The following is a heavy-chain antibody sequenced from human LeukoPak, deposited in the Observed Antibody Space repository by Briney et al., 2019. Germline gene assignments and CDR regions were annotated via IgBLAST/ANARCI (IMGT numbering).Heavy chain of an antibody. D-gene: IGHD2/OR15-2a*01. V-gene: IGHV3-48*02. Sequence: GGSLRLSCAASGFTFSSYSMNWVRQAPGKGLEWVSYISSSSSTIYYADSVKGRFTISRDNAKNSLYLQMNSLRDEDTAVYYCLRDCNNIRCSGARMDVWGQGTTVIVSS. CDR3: LRDCNNIRCSGARMDV. CDR2: ISSSSSTI. J-gene: IGHJ6*02. CDR1: GFTFSSYS.